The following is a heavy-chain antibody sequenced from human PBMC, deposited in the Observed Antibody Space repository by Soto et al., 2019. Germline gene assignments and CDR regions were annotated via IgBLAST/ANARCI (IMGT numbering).Heavy chain of an antibody. CDR1: GDSVSSNSAA. Sequence: SQTLSLTCAISGDSVSSNSAAWNWIRQSPSRGIEWLGGTYYRSKWYNDYAVSVKSRITINPDTSKNQFSLQLNSVTPEDMAVYYCARDPQDYYYYYYGMDVWGQGTTVTVSS. CDR2: TYYRSKWYN. CDR3: ARDPQDYYYYYYGMDV. J-gene: IGHJ6*02. V-gene: IGHV6-1*01.